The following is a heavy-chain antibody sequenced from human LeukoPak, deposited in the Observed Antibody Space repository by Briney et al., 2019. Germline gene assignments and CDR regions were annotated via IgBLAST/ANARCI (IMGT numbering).Heavy chain of an antibody. Sequence: GGSLRLSRVASGSTFRTYDMHWVRQAPGKGLEWVSSISSRSGDMFYADSVRGRFTISRDNAKNSLHLQMNSLRAEDTAVYYCARQYDGSGYPFDYWGHGTLVTVSS. CDR3: ARQYDGSGYPFDY. V-gene: IGHV3-21*01. J-gene: IGHJ4*01. D-gene: IGHD3-22*01. CDR1: GSTFRTYD. CDR2: ISSRSGDM.